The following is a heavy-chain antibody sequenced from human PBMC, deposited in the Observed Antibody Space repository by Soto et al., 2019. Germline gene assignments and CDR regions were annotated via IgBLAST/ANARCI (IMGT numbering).Heavy chain of an antibody. CDR1: GFTFSSYA. Sequence: GGSLRLSCAASGFTFSSYAMSWVRQAPGKGLEWVSAISGSGGSTSYADSVKGRFTISRDNSKNTLYLQMNSLRAEDTAAYYCPIEKVGATSVHVLDIWGQGTMVTVSS. CDR2: ISGSGGST. V-gene: IGHV3-23*01. CDR3: PIEKVGATSVHVLDI. J-gene: IGHJ3*02. D-gene: IGHD1-26*01.